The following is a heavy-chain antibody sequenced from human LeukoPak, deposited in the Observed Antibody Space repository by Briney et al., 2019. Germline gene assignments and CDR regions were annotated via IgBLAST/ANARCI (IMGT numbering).Heavy chain of an antibody. Sequence: PGGSLRPSCAASGFHFSRYWMHWVRQAPGKGLVWVSRINSDGSSTIHADSVKGRFTISRDNAKNTLYLQMNSLRAEDTAVYYCAREVYSSGWSSFDYWGQGTLVTVSS. CDR2: INSDGSST. J-gene: IGHJ4*02. CDR3: AREVYSSGWSSFDY. CDR1: GFHFSRYW. D-gene: IGHD6-19*01. V-gene: IGHV3-74*01.